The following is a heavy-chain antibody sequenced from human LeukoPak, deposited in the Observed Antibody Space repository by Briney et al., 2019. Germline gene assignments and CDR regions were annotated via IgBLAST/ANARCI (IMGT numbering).Heavy chain of an antibody. CDR3: ARGERPGPDY. Sequence: SQTLSLTCTVSGGAPSTHYWSWIRQPPGKGLEWIGYISYTVGANYNPPLKSRVTISVDTSKSQFSLKLNSVTAADTGVYYCARGERPGPDYWGQGTLVTVSS. CDR2: ISYTVGA. D-gene: IGHD6-25*01. V-gene: IGHV4-59*11. J-gene: IGHJ4*02. CDR1: GGAPSTHY.